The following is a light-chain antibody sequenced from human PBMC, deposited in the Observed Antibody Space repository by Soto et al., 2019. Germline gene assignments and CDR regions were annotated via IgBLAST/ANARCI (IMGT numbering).Light chain of an antibody. J-gene: IGKJ2*01. Sequence: DIQMTQSPSTLSASVGDRVTITCRAGQSISGLLAWYQKKPGKAPKLLLYEASTLESGVPSRFSGSGSGTECTLTINSLQPDDFATYYGQQYRSYSSFGQGTRLEI. V-gene: IGKV1-5*03. CDR1: QSISGL. CDR3: QQYRSYSS. CDR2: EAS.